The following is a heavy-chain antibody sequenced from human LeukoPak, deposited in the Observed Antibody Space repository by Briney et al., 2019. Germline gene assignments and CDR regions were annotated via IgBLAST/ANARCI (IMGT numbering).Heavy chain of an antibody. CDR1: GFTFSDYY. V-gene: IGHV3-11*01. J-gene: IGHJ3*02. CDR2: ISSSGSTI. CDR3: ARGGGCGAGSYMAFDI. D-gene: IGHD3-10*01. Sequence: GGSLRLSCAASGFTFSDYYMSWIRQAPGKGLEWVSYISSSGSTIYYTDSVKDRFTISRDNANNSLYLQMNSPRAADTAVYYRARGGGCGAGSYMAFDIWGQGTMVTVSS.